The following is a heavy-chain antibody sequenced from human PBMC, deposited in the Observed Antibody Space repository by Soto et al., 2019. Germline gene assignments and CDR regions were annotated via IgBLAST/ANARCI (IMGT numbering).Heavy chain of an antibody. Sequence: QPGGSLRLSCEASGFTLRNCAMTWVRQAPGKGLEWVSLISANDVGTYYAESVKTRFTISTDQSRNTVYLQMGSLRADDTAIYYCAKAKNDYNWDNRPPFDYWGQGTLVTVSS. CDR3: AKAKNDYNWDNRPPFDY. CDR1: GFTLRNCA. V-gene: IGHV3-23*01. D-gene: IGHD1-20*01. CDR2: ISANDVGT. J-gene: IGHJ4*02.